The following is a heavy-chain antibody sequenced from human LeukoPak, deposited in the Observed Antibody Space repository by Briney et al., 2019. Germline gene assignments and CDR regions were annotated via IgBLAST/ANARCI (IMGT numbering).Heavy chain of an antibody. CDR1: GGSISNYV. V-gene: IGHV4-59*12. CDR2: INDSGNT. J-gene: IGHJ4*02. Sequence: SETLSLTCTVSGGSISNYVWSWIRQPPGKGLEWIGYINDSGNTKYNPSLESRVTISVDTSKNQFSLKLRSVTAADTAVYYCARLYGNYQNYFDYWGQGTLVTVSS. D-gene: IGHD1-7*01. CDR3: ARLYGNYQNYFDY.